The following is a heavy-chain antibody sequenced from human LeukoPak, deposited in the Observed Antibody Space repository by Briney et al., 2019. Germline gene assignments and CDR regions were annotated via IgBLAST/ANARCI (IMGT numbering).Heavy chain of an antibody. CDR2: NNTGNSDT. Sequence: GESLKISCNASAYITTSYWISWVRHMPPKGREWMGFNNTGNSDTRYSASSQSDVTTSADNSTSTAYLQWRNLMAADTPMYYCARVGYSGYDYYYYYFMDVWGKGNTVTVSS. J-gene: IGHJ6*03. CDR1: AYITTSYW. V-gene: IGHV5-51*01. D-gene: IGHD5-12*01. CDR3: ARVGYSGYDYYYYYFMDV.